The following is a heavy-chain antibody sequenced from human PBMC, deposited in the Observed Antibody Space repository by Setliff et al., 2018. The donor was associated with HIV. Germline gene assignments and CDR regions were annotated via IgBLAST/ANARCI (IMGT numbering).Heavy chain of an antibody. CDR3: ARSVRPIYYYFDLGV. D-gene: IGHD3-3*01. Sequence: GGSLRLSCAASGFTVSSKYMSWVRQSPGKGLEWVSVIYKVGSTFYADSVKGRFTISRDNSKNMVYLQMNSLRAEDTAVYYCARSVRPIYYYFDLGVWGQGTTVTVSS. CDR2: IYKVGST. V-gene: IGHV3-66*01. CDR1: GFTVSSKY. J-gene: IGHJ6*02.